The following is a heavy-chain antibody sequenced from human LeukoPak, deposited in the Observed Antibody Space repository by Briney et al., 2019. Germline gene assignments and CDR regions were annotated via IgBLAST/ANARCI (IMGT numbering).Heavy chain of an antibody. CDR3: ARGGWQLVRFDY. CDR2: IYYSGST. CDR1: GGSISSSSYY. V-gene: IGHV4-39*07. D-gene: IGHD6-6*01. Sequence: SETLSLTCTVSGGSISSSSYYWGWIRQPPGKGLEWIGSIYYSGSTYYNPSLKSRVTISVDTSKNQFSLKLSSVTAADTAVYYCARGGWQLVRFDYWGQGTLVTVSS. J-gene: IGHJ4*02.